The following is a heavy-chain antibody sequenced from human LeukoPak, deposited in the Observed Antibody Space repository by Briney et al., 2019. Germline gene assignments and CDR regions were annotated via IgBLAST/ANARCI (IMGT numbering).Heavy chain of an antibody. J-gene: IGHJ4*02. D-gene: IGHD2-21*02. CDR2: ISSSGSYI. V-gene: IGHV3-21*01. CDR3: ARGIVVVTAIPYYFDY. CDR1: GFTFSRYS. Sequence: PGGSLRLSCVVSGFTFSRYSMNWVRQAPGKGLEWVSSISSSGSYIYYADSVKGRFTVSRDNAKNSLYLQMNSLRAEDTAVYYCARGIVVVTAIPYYFDYWGQGTLVTVSS.